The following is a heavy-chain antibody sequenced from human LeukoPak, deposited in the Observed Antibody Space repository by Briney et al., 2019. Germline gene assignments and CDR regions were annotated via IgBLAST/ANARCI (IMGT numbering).Heavy chain of an antibody. D-gene: IGHD6-19*01. J-gene: IGHJ5*02. Sequence: SETLSLTCTVSGGTISSYYWSWIRQPPGKGLEWIGYIYYSGSTNYNPSLKSRVTISVDTSKNQFSLKLSSVTAADTAVYYCARQGLVVAPRFVPWGQGTLVTVSS. CDR2: IYYSGST. CDR3: ARQGLVVAPRFVP. CDR1: GGTISSYY. V-gene: IGHV4-59*08.